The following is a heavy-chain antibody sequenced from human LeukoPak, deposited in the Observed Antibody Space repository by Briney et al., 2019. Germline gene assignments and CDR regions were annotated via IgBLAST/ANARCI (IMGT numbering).Heavy chain of an antibody. J-gene: IGHJ4*02. CDR1: GFTFSNYW. V-gene: IGHV3-21*01. CDR2: ISSTSTYI. CDR3: AKVSYYDYVWGSYRYEGYFDY. Sequence: GGSLRLSCAASGFTFSNYWMYWVRQVPGKGLDWVSSISSTSTYILYGDSVKGRFTISRDNARNSLYLQMNSLRAEDTAVYYCAKVSYYDYVWGSYRYEGYFDYWGQGTLVTVSS. D-gene: IGHD3-16*02.